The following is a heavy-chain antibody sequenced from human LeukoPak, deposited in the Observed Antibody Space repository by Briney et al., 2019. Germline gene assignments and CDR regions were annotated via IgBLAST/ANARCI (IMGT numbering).Heavy chain of an antibody. Sequence: GGSLRLSCAASGFTFSSYAMSWVRQAPGKGLEWVSAISGSGGSTYYADSVKGRFTISRDNSKNTLYLQMNSLRAEDTAVYYCAKENYDFWSGYYTGHNWFDPWGQGTLVTVSS. V-gene: IGHV3-23*01. CDR1: GFTFSSYA. CDR3: AKENYDFWSGYYTGHNWFDP. D-gene: IGHD3-3*01. CDR2: ISGSGGST. J-gene: IGHJ5*02.